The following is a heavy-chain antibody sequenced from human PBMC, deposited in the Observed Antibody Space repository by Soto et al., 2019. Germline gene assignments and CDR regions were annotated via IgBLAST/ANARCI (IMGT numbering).Heavy chain of an antibody. Sequence: SETLFLTCTVSGGSISSGGYYWSWIRQHPGKGLEWIGYIYYSGSTYYNPSLKSRVTISVDTSKNQFSLKLSSVTAADTAVYYCARAAHYSSPFRWFDPWGQGTLVTVSS. CDR2: IYYSGST. D-gene: IGHD6-13*01. V-gene: IGHV4-31*03. CDR3: ARAAHYSSPFRWFDP. CDR1: GGSISSGGYY. J-gene: IGHJ5*02.